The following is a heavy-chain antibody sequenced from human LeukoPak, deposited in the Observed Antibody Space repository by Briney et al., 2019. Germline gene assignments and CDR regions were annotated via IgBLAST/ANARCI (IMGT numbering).Heavy chain of an antibody. CDR1: GYSFTSYW. CDR2: IYPGDSDT. D-gene: IGHD3-10*01. V-gene: IGHV5-51*01. CDR3: ARGGYGSGSSQSDAFDI. Sequence: GESLKISCKGSGYSFTSYWIGWVRQMPGKGLEWMGIIYPGDSDTRYSPSFQGQVIISADKSISTAYLQWSSLKASDTAMYYCARGGYGSGSSQSDAFDIWGQGTMVTVSS. J-gene: IGHJ3*02.